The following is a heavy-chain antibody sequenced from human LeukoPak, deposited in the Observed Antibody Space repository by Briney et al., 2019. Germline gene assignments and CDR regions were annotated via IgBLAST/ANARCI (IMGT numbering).Heavy chain of an antibody. Sequence: GGSLRLSCAASEFSVGSNYMTWVRQAPGKGLEWVSLIYSGGSTYYADSVKGRFTISRDNSKTTLFLQMNSLRAEDTAIYYCAKGSLKSSGSFLGTSDSWGQGTLVTVSS. CDR1: EFSVGSNY. J-gene: IGHJ4*02. CDR2: IYSGGST. V-gene: IGHV3-66*01. D-gene: IGHD3-10*01. CDR3: AKGSLKSSGSFLGTSDS.